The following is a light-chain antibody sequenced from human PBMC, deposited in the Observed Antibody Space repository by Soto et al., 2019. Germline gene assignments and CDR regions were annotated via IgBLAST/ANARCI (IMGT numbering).Light chain of an antibody. V-gene: IGKV3-11*01. CDR3: QQRRNWPPLT. J-gene: IGKJ5*01. CDR2: DAS. CDR1: QSVSSY. Sequence: EIVLTQSPATLSLSPGERATLSCRASQSVSSYLAWYQQKPGQPPRLLIYDASNRATGIPARFSGGGSGTDFTLTISSLEPEDFAVYYCQQRRNWPPLTFGQGTRLEIK.